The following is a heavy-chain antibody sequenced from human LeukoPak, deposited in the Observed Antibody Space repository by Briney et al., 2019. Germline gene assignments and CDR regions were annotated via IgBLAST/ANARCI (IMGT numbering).Heavy chain of an antibody. CDR3: ARDQRYTRYYYDSSGYLIPPPDDAFDI. CDR2: MNPNSGNT. J-gene: IGHJ3*02. V-gene: IGHV1-8*01. CDR1: GYTFISYD. D-gene: IGHD3-22*01. Sequence: ASVKVSCKASGYTFISYDINWVRQATGQGLEWMGWMNPNSGNTGYAQKFQGRVTMTRNTSISTAYMELSSLRSEDTAVYYYARDQRYTRYYYDSSGYLIPPPDDAFDIWGQGTMVTVSS.